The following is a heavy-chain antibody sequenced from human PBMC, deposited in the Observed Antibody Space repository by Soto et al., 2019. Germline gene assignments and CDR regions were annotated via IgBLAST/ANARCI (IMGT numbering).Heavy chain of an antibody. CDR1: GFTFSTYA. CDR3: AKARGSGRHTEHDSDY. CDR2: ISDDGGFT. Sequence: EVQVLESGGGLVQPGGSLRLSCAASGFTFSTYAMNWVRQAPGKGLEWVSGISDDGGFTYYADSLKGRFTISRTNYKNTVFLQMSGQRADDTAVYYCAKARGSGRHTEHDSDYWGQGTLVTVSS. D-gene: IGHD3-10*01. V-gene: IGHV3-23*01. J-gene: IGHJ4*02.